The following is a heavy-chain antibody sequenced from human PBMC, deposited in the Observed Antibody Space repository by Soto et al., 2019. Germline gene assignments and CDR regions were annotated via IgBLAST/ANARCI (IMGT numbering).Heavy chain of an antibody. V-gene: IGHV4-4*02. CDR3: VRTPWDVDTGYYFDY. J-gene: IGHJ4*02. D-gene: IGHD1-26*01. Sequence: QVQLQESGPGLVKPSGTLSLTCAVSGGSISSSNWWSWVRQPPGKGLEWIGEIYHSGSTNYNPSLKSRVTISVDKSKNQFSLKLRSVTAADTAVYSCVRTPWDVDTGYYFDYWGQGTLVTVSS. CDR2: IYHSGST. CDR1: GGSISSSNW.